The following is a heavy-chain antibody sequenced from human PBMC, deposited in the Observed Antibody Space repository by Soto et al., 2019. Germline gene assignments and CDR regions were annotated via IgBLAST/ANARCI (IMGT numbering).Heavy chain of an antibody. CDR1: GFTFSSYS. D-gene: IGHD2-15*01. Sequence: PGGSLRLSCAASGFTFSSYSMKWVRQAPGKGLEWVSSINSSSSYIYYADSVKGRFTISRDNAKNTLYLQMNSLRAEDTAVYYCARDLGTGYWTDYWGQGTLVTVSS. J-gene: IGHJ4*02. CDR3: ARDLGTGYWTDY. CDR2: INSSSSYI. V-gene: IGHV3-21*01.